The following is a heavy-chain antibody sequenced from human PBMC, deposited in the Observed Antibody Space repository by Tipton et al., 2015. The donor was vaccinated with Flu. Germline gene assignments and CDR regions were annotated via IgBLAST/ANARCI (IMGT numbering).Heavy chain of an antibody. Sequence: QLVQSGAEVKKPGASVKLSCKASGHSFTSYEITWVRQAPGQGLELVGWISGYNGNTKYTQKFQGRVTMTADTPTTTAFMELTSLTSADTAMYYCARKEENGAYVYFDYWGQGTLVTVSS. J-gene: IGHJ4*02. CDR3: ARKEENGAYVYFDY. D-gene: IGHD4-17*01. CDR2: ISGYNGNT. CDR1: GHSFTSYE. V-gene: IGHV1-18*01.